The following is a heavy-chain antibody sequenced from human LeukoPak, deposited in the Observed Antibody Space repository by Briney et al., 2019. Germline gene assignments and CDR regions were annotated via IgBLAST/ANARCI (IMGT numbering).Heavy chain of an antibody. V-gene: IGHV1-18*01. CDR3: ARDYDSSGYPVDY. J-gene: IGHJ4*02. CDR2: ISVSNGHI. CDR1: GYTFISYG. D-gene: IGHD3-22*01. Sequence: ASVKVSCKASGYTFISYGISWVRQAPGQGLQWLGCISVSNGHINYAQKFQGRVTMTTDTSTSTAYMELRSLRSDDTAVYYCARDYDSSGYPVDYWGQGTLVTVSS.